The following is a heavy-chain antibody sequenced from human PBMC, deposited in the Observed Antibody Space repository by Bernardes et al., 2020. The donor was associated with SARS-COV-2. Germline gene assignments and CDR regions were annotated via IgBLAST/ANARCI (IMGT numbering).Heavy chain of an antibody. Sequence: GGSLRLSCAASGFPFSDAWMSWVRQAPGKGLEWVGRIKSKTDGGTTDYAAPVKGRFTISRDDSKNMLFLQTNSLKTEDTAVYYCTTMYYYDSSGYLSGDFDYWGQGTLVTVSS. CDR3: TTMYYYDSSGYLSGDFDY. D-gene: IGHD3-22*01. CDR1: GFPFSDAW. J-gene: IGHJ4*02. V-gene: IGHV3-15*01. CDR2: IKSKTDGGTT.